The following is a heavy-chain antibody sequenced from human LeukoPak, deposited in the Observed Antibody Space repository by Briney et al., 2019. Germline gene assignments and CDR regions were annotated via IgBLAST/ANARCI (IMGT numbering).Heavy chain of an antibody. CDR3: ARDRSLVRGVSFDY. D-gene: IGHD3-10*01. Sequence: GASVKVSCKASGYTFTGYYMHWVRQAPGQGLEWMGWINPNSGGTNYAQKFQGRVTMTRDTSISTAYMELSRPRSDDTAVYYCARDRSLVRGVSFDYWGQGTLVTVSS. CDR1: GYTFTGYY. CDR2: INPNSGGT. V-gene: IGHV1-2*02. J-gene: IGHJ4*02.